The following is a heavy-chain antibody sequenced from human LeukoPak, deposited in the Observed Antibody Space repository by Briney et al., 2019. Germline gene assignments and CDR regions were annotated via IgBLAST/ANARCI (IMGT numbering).Heavy chain of an antibody. CDR3: TRVFVGDEYSSSGY. CDR2: INSDGSST. Sequence: GGSLRLSCAASGFIFSTYWMHWVRQAPGKGLVWVSRINSDGSSTTYADSVKGRFTISRDNAKNTLYLQMNSLKVEDTAVYYCTRVFVGDEYSSSGYWGQGTLVTVSS. J-gene: IGHJ4*02. V-gene: IGHV3-74*01. CDR1: GFIFSTYW. D-gene: IGHD6-13*01.